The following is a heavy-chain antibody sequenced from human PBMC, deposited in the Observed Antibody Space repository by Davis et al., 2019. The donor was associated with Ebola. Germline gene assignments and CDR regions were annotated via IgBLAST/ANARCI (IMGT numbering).Heavy chain of an antibody. D-gene: IGHD6-19*01. V-gene: IGHV4-61*01. CDR3: ARERRVAGTSYFQH. CDR2: IYYSGST. CDR1: GGSVSSGSYY. J-gene: IGHJ1*01. Sequence: PSETLSLTCTVSGGSVSSGSYYWSWIRQPPGKGLEWIGYIYYSGSTNYNPSLKSRVTISVDTSKNQFSLKLSSVTAADTAVYYCARERRVAGTSYFQHWGQGTLVTVSS.